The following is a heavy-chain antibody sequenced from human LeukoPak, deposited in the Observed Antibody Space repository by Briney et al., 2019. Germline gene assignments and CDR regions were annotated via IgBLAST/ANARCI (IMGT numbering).Heavy chain of an antibody. CDR1: GYTLTELS. Sequence: ASVKVSCKVSGYTLTELSMHWVRQAPGKGLEWMGGFDPEDGETIYAQKFQGRVTMTEDTSTDTAYMELSSLRSEDTAVYYCATSIAAAGVPLYRRHPYFDYWGQGTLVTVSS. D-gene: IGHD6-13*01. CDR3: ATSIAAAGVPLYRRHPYFDY. V-gene: IGHV1-24*01. CDR2: FDPEDGET. J-gene: IGHJ4*02.